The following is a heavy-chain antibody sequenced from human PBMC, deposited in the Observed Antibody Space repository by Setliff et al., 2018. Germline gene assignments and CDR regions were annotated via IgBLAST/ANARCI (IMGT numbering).Heavy chain of an antibody. CDR2: ISGSGGST. J-gene: IGHJ6*02. Sequence: GGSLRLSCAASGFTFSSYAMSWVRQAPGKGLEWVSAISGSGGSTYYADSVKGRFTISRDNSKNTRYLQMNSLRAEDTAVCYCAKDPTHYVLLWFGAPYGMDVWGQGTTVTVSS. D-gene: IGHD3-10*01. CDR3: AKDPTHYVLLWFGAPYGMDV. CDR1: GFTFSSYA. V-gene: IGHV3-23*01.